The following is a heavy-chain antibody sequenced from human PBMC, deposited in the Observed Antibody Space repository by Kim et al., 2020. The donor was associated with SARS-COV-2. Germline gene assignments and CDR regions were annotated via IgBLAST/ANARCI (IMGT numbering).Heavy chain of an antibody. CDR1: GFTFSSYS. CDR2: ISSSSSYI. CDR3: ARDPSGKKGGYDYGYNWFDP. Sequence: GGSLRLSCAASGFTFSSYSMNWVRQAPGKGLEWVSSISSSSSYIYYADSVKGRFTISRDNAKNSLYLQMNSLRAEDTAVYYCARDPSGKKGGYDYGYNWFDPWGQGTLVTVSS. D-gene: IGHD5-12*01. V-gene: IGHV3-21*01. J-gene: IGHJ5*02.